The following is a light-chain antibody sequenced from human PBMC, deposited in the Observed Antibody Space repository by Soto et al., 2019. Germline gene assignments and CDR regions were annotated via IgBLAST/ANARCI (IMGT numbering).Light chain of an antibody. J-gene: IGKJ5*01. V-gene: IGKV1-9*01. CDR2: AAS. Sequence: DIQLTQSPSFLSASVGDRVTITCRVSQGISSYLAWYQQKPGKAPKLLIYAASTLQSGVPSRFSGSGSGTEFTLTISSLQPEDFATYYCQQLNSYLSITFGQGTRLEIK. CDR1: QGISSY. CDR3: QQLNSYLSIT.